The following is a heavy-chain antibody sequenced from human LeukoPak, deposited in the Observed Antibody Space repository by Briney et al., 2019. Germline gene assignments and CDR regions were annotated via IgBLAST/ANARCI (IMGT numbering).Heavy chain of an antibody. V-gene: IGHV6-1*01. CDR1: GDSVSSNSAA. CDR3: ASIKGSDGMDV. D-gene: IGHD3-10*01. Sequence: SQTLSLTCAISGDSVSSNSAAWNWLRQSPSRGLEWLGSTYYRSKWYKDYAVSVKSRITINPDTSKNQFSLQLNSVTPEDTAVYYCASIKGSDGMDVWGQGTTVTVSS. CDR2: TYYRSKWYK. J-gene: IGHJ6*02.